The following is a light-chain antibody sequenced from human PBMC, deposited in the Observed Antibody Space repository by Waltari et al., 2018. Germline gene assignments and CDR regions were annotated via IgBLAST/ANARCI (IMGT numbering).Light chain of an antibody. Sequence: EIVLTQSPATLSLSPGERATLSCRASQSVSSYLAWYQQKPGQAPRLLIYDASTRAAGIPARFSDSGSVTDFTLTISSLEPEDFAVYYCQQRSNSFAFGPGTRVDIK. CDR1: QSVSSY. J-gene: IGKJ3*01. CDR2: DAS. CDR3: QQRSNSFA. V-gene: IGKV3-11*01.